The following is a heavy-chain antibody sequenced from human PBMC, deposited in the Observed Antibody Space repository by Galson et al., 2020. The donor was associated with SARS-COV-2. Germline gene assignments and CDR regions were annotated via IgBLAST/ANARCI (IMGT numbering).Heavy chain of an antibody. Sequence: GESLKISCAASTFTFSHYHMVWVRQAPGKGLEWVSSISGSSRDIYYADSVRGRFTISRDNAKNSLYLQMNNLRVEDTAVYYCARDSVPYGDYGWFDPWGQGTLVTVSS. CDR3: ARDSVPYGDYGWFDP. CDR2: ISGSSRDI. J-gene: IGHJ5*02. V-gene: IGHV3-21*01. CDR1: TFTFSHYH. D-gene: IGHD4-17*01.